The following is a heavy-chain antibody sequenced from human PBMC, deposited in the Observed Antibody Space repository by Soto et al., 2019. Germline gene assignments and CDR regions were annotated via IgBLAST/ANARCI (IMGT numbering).Heavy chain of an antibody. Sequence: SVKVSCKASGGTFSSYAISWVRQAPGQGLEWMGGIIPIFGTANYAQKFQGRVTITADESTSTAYMELSSLRSEDTAVYYCARDKYCSSTSCYYAFDIWGQGTMVTVSS. CDR3: ARDKYCSSTSCYYAFDI. V-gene: IGHV1-69*13. CDR2: IIPIFGTA. J-gene: IGHJ3*02. D-gene: IGHD2-2*01. CDR1: GGTFSSYA.